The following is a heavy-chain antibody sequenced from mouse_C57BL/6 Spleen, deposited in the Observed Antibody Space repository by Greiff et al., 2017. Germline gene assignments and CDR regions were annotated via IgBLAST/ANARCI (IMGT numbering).Heavy chain of an antibody. CDR1: GYTFTSYW. V-gene: IGHV1-52*01. J-gene: IGHJ4*01. Sequence: VQLQQSGAELVRPGSSVKLSCKASGYTFTSYWMHWVKQRPIQGLEWIGNIDPSDSETHYNQKFKDKATLTVDKSSSTAYMQLSSLTSEDSAVYYCARSRRDYAMDYWGQGTSVTVSS. CDR2: IDPSDSET. CDR3: ARSRRDYAMDY.